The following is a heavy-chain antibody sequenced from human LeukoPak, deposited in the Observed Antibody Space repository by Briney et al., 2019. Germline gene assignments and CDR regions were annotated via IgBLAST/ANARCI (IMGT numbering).Heavy chain of an antibody. V-gene: IGHV3-33*01. CDR3: ARSRKLMETGPFDY. CDR1: GFTFSSYG. D-gene: IGHD2-21*02. Sequence: PGRSLRLSCAASGFTFSSYGMHWVRQAPGKGLEWVAVIWYDGSNKYYADSVKGRFTISRDNSKNTLYLQMNSLRAEDTAVYYCARSRKLMETGPFDYWGQGTLVTVSS. J-gene: IGHJ4*02. CDR2: IWYDGSNK.